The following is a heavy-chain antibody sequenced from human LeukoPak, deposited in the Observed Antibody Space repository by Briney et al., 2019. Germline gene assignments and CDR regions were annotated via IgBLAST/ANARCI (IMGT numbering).Heavy chain of an antibody. Sequence: SETLSLTCTVSGGSISSGGYYWSWIRQHPGKGLEWIGYIYYSGSTYYNPSLKSRVTISVDTSKNQFSLKLSSVTAADTAVYYCARVRYNWRSNWFDLWGQGTLVTVSS. V-gene: IGHV4-31*03. CDR3: ARVRYNWRSNWFDL. D-gene: IGHD1-20*01. CDR1: GGSISSGGYY. CDR2: IYYSGST. J-gene: IGHJ5*02.